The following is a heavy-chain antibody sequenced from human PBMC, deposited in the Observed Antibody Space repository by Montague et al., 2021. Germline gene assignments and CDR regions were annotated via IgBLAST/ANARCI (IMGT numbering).Heavy chain of an antibody. Sequence: NYNPSLKSRLTISIDISKNLFSLNLTSVTTADTSVYYCARTIPGGMDVWGQGTTVTVSS. CDR3: ARTIPGGMDV. D-gene: IGHD2-21*01. V-gene: IGHV4-61*03. J-gene: IGHJ6*02.